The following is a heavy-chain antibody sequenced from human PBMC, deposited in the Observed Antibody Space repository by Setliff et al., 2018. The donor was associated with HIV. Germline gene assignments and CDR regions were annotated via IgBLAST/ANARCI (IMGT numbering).Heavy chain of an antibody. CDR1: GGSISSGTDF. CDR3: ARHICGTTACYAVDV. CDR2: IYTSGST. V-gene: IGHV4-61*02. J-gene: IGHJ3*01. D-gene: IGHD2-2*01. Sequence: PSETLSLTCSVSGGSISSGTDFWSWIRQPAGKGLEWIGRIYTSGSTKYNPSLDSRVTISVDTSKNQFSLNLRSVTAADTAVYYCARHICGTTACYAVDVWGPGTMVTVSS.